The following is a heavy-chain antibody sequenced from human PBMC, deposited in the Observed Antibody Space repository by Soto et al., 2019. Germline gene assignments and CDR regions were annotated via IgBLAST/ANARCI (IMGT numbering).Heavy chain of an antibody. CDR1: GGSVSSGSYY. Sequence: WETLSLTCTVSGGSVSSGSYYWSWIRQPPGKGLEWIGYIYYSGSTNYNPSLKSRVTISVDTSKNQFSLKLSSVTAADTAVYYCARGDYGGNPLLDYWGQGTLVTVSS. V-gene: IGHV4-61*01. D-gene: IGHD4-17*01. CDR3: ARGDYGGNPLLDY. CDR2: IYYSGST. J-gene: IGHJ4*02.